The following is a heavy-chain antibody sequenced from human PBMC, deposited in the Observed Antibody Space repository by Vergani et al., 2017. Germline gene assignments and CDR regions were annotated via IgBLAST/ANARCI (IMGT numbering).Heavy chain of an antibody. CDR2: ISSSSSTI. J-gene: IGHJ6*03. D-gene: IGHD3-22*01. CDR3: ARDDPWGYYYDSSGSTGDMDV. V-gene: IGHV3-48*01. Sequence: EVQLVESGGGLVQPGGSLRLSCAASGFTFSSYSMNWVRQAPGKGLEGVSYISSSSSTIYYADSVKGRFTISRDNAKNSLYLQMNSLRAEDTAVYYCARDDPWGYYYDSSGSTGDMDVWGKGTTVTVSS. CDR1: GFTFSSYS.